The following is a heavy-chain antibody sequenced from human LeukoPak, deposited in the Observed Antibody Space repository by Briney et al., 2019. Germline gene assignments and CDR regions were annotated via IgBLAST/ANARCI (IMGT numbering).Heavy chain of an antibody. CDR1: GGSISGYY. D-gene: IGHD5-18*01. Sequence: PSETLSLTCTVSGGSISGYYWSWIRQPPGKGLEWIGYIYYSGSTNYNPSLKSRVTISLHTSKNQFSLKLSSVTAADTAVYYCARVQIAYSYGLFDYWGQGTLVTVPS. V-gene: IGHV4-59*01. J-gene: IGHJ4*02. CDR2: IYYSGST. CDR3: ARVQIAYSYGLFDY.